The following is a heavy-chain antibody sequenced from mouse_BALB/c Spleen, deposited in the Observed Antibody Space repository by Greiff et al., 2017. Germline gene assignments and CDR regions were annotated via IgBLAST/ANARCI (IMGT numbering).Heavy chain of an antibody. J-gene: IGHJ2*01. CDR3: ARSSSYDDNSPFGY. D-gene: IGHD2-12*01. CDR2: ISSGNSTI. Sequence: EGKLVESGGGLVQPGGSRKLSCAASGFTFSSFGMHWVSQAPEKGLEWVAYISSGNSTIHYADTVKGRFTISRDNPKTTLFLQMTSLRSEDTAMYYCARSSSYDDNSPFGYGGVGTTLTVSA. V-gene: IGHV5-17*02. CDR1: GFTFSSFG.